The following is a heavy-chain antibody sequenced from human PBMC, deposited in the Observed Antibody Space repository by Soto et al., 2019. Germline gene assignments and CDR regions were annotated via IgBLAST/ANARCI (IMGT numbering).Heavy chain of an antibody. CDR1: GYTFTSYA. CDR2: INAGNGNT. V-gene: IGHV1-3*01. Sequence: ASVKVSCKASGYTFTSYAMRWVRQAPGQRLEWMGWINAGNGNTKYSQKFQGRVTITRDTSASTAYMELSSLRSEDTAVYYCARGSGSPLRLDPWGQGTLVTSPQ. J-gene: IGHJ5*02. D-gene: IGHD1-26*01. CDR3: ARGSGSPLRLDP.